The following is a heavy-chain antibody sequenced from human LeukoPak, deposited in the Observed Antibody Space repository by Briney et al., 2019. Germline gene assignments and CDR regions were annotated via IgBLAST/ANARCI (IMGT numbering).Heavy chain of an antibody. Sequence: ASVKVSCKASGYTFTSYDINWVRQATGQGLEWMGWMNPNSGNTGYAQKFQGRVTFTRNTSISTAYMELSSLRSEDTAVYYCARGRYYDYIWGSYRERGIFDYWGQGTLVTVSS. J-gene: IGHJ4*02. CDR3: ARGRYYDYIWGSYRERGIFDY. D-gene: IGHD3-16*01. CDR1: GYTFTSYD. V-gene: IGHV1-8*01. CDR2: MNPNSGNT.